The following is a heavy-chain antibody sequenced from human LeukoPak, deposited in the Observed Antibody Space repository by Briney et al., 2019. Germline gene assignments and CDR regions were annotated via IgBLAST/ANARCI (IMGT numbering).Heavy chain of an antibody. CDR2: ISYDGSNK. D-gene: IGHD3-10*01. V-gene: IGHV3-30-3*01. CDR1: GFTFSSYA. Sequence: AGGSLRLSCAASGFTFSSYAMHWVRQAPGKGLEWVAVISYDGSNKYYADSVKGRFTISRDNSKNTLYPQMNSLRAEDTAVYYCASAREEYNWFDPWGQGTLVTVSS. CDR3: ASAREEYNWFDP. J-gene: IGHJ5*02.